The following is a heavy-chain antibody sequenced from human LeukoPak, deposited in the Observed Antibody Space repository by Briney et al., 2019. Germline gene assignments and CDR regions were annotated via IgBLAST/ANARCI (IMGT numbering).Heavy chain of an antibody. J-gene: IGHJ4*02. CDR1: GGSISSGGYY. V-gene: IGHV4-61*08. CDR3: ARGLEGGTIAADY. Sequence: PSETLSLTCAVSGGSISSGGYYWSWIRQPPGKGLEWIGYIYYSGSTNYNPSLKSRVTISVDTSKNQFSLKLTSVTAADTAVYYCARGLEGGTIAADYWGQGTLVTVSS. CDR2: IYYSGST. D-gene: IGHD6-13*01.